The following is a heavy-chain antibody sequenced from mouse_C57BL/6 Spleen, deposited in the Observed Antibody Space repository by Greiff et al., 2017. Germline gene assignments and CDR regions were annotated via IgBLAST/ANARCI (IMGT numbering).Heavy chain of an antibody. J-gene: IGHJ2*01. Sequence: QVQLQQPGAELVKPGASVKLSCKASGYTFTSYRMHWVKQRHGQGLEWIGMIHPNSGSTNYNEKFKSKATLTVDNTSSTAYMQLSSLTSEDSAVYSFARFYYSGISRNYFDYWGQGTTLTVSS. CDR2: IHPNSGST. CDR1: GYTFTSYR. D-gene: IGHD1-1*01. V-gene: IGHV1-64*01. CDR3: ARFYYSGISRNYFDY.